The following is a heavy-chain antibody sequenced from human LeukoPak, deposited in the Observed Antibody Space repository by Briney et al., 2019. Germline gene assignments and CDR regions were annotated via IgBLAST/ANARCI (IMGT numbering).Heavy chain of an antibody. J-gene: IGHJ4*02. D-gene: IGHD3-9*01. Sequence: SGGSLRLSCAASGFTFDDYGMSWVRQAPGKGLEWVSYIGRSGTTIHYADSVKGRFTISWDNAKKSLYLQMNSLRAEDTAVYYCARSGKIYFDWLLDYWGQGTLVTVSS. CDR3: ARSGKIYFDWLLDY. CDR2: IGRSGTTI. CDR1: GFTFDDYG. V-gene: IGHV3-11*04.